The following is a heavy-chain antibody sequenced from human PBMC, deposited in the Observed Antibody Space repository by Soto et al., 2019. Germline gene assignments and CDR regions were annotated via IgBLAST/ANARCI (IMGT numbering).Heavy chain of an antibody. CDR1: GGSISSYF. CDR3: AIFNWYFDL. V-gene: IGHV4-59*01. CDR2: IYYAGST. Sequence: QVQLQESGPGLVKPSETLSLTCTVSGGSISSYFWSWIRQPPGKGLEWIGYIYYAGSTNYNPSLERRVTISVDTSENQFSLQLSSVNAADTAVYYWAIFNWYFDLGGRGTLVTVSS. J-gene: IGHJ2*01.